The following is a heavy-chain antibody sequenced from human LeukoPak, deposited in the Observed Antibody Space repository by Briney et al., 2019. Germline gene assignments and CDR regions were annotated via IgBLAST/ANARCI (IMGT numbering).Heavy chain of an antibody. CDR3: AKRFSVGGSLDY. CDR1: GFTFSSYD. D-gene: IGHD2-15*01. V-gene: IGHV3-30*18. J-gene: IGHJ4*02. Sequence: GSLRLSCAASGFTFSSYDMHWVRQAPGKGLEWVAVISYDGSNKYYADSVKGRFTISRDNSKNTLYLQMNSLRAEDTAMFYCAKRFSVGGSLDYWGQGTLVTVSS. CDR2: ISYDGSNK.